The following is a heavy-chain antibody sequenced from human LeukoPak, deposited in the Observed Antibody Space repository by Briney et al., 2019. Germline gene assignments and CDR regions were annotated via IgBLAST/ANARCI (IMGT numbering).Heavy chain of an antibody. CDR1: GYTFTGYY. D-gene: IGHD1-1*01. CDR3: ARGRYNWNDGPGWFDP. Sequence: AASVKVSCKASGYTFTGYYMHWVRQAPGQGLEWMGRINPNSGGTNYAQKFQGRVTMTRDTSISTAYMELSRLRSDDTAVYYCARGRYNWNDGPGWFDPWGQGTLVTVSS. V-gene: IGHV1-2*06. CDR2: INPNSGGT. J-gene: IGHJ5*02.